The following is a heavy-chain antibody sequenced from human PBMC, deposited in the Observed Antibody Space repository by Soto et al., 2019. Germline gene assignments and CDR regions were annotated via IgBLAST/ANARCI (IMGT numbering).Heavy chain of an antibody. V-gene: IGHV3-48*04. D-gene: IGHD6-19*01. CDR2: ISSSSSTI. Sequence: GGSLRLSCAASGFTFSSYSMNWVRQAPGKGLEWVSYISSSSSTIYYADSVKGRFTISRDNAKNSLYLQMNSLRAEDTAVYYCARVRVGQWLATVFDYWGQGTLVTVSS. CDR3: ARVRVGQWLATVFDY. CDR1: GFTFSSYS. J-gene: IGHJ4*02.